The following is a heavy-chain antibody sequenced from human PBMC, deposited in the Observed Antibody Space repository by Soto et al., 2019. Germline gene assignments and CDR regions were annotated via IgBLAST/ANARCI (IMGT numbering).Heavy chain of an antibody. CDR1: GYRFTRYR. CDR3: ARLLLSRVDFDP. J-gene: IGHJ5*02. Sequence: PGASLKISCEGSGYRFTRYRFSWVRQMPGKGLEWMGRIDPSDSYTNYSPSFQGHVTISADKSISTAYLQWSSLKASDTAMYYCARLLLSRVDFDPWGQGTLVTVSS. D-gene: IGHD3-16*02. CDR2: IDPSDSYT. V-gene: IGHV5-10-1*01.